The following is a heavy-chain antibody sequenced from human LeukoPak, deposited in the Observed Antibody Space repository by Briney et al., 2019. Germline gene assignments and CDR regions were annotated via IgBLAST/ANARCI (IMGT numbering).Heavy chain of an antibody. V-gene: IGHV3-23*01. CDR1: GFTFSSCA. CDR2: ISGSGGST. J-gene: IGHJ5*02. D-gene: IGHD6-13*01. CDR3: ARDHTPWYSSSWYVIWFDP. Sequence: GGSLRLSCAASGFTFSSCAMSWVRQAPGKGLEWVSAISGSGGSTYYADSVKGRSTISRDNAKNSLYLQMNSLRAEDTALYYCARDHTPWYSSSWYVIWFDPWGQGTLVTVSS.